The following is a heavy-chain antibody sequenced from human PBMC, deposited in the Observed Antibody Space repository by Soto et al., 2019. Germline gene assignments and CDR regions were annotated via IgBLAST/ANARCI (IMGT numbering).Heavy chain of an antibody. Sequence: SETLSLTCAVYGGSFSGYYWSWIRQPPGKGLEWIGEINHSGSTNYNPSLKSRVTISVDTSKNQFSLKLSSVTAADTAVYYCARVSANYDFWSGRRYYYYGMDVWGQGTTVT. J-gene: IGHJ6*02. CDR3: ARVSANYDFWSGRRYYYYGMDV. V-gene: IGHV4-34*01. CDR1: GGSFSGYY. CDR2: INHSGST. D-gene: IGHD3-3*01.